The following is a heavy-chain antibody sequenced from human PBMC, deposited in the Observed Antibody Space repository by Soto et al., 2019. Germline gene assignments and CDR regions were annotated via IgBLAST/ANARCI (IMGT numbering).Heavy chain of an antibody. Sequence: QVQLVQSGAEVKKPGSSVKVSCKASGGTFSSYAISWVRQAPGQGLEWMGGIIPIFGTANYAQKFQGRVTITADKSTSTAYMELSSLRSEDTAVYYCARDYVATIDDYYYGMDVWGQGTTVTVS. D-gene: IGHD5-12*01. J-gene: IGHJ6*02. V-gene: IGHV1-69*06. CDR3: ARDYVATIDDYYYGMDV. CDR1: GGTFSSYA. CDR2: IIPIFGTA.